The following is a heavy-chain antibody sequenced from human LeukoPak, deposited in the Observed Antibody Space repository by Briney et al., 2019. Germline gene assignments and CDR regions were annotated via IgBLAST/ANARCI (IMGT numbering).Heavy chain of an antibody. Sequence: GGSLRLSCSASGFTFSSYAMHWVRQAPGKGLEYVSAISSNGGSTYYADSVKGRFTISRDNSKNTLYLQMSSLRAEDTAVYYCARGSLVMITFGGVIVIPGAFDIWGQGTMVTVSS. CDR3: ARGSLVMITFGGVIVIPGAFDI. D-gene: IGHD3-16*02. V-gene: IGHV3-64D*09. CDR1: GFTFSSYA. CDR2: ISSNGGST. J-gene: IGHJ3*02.